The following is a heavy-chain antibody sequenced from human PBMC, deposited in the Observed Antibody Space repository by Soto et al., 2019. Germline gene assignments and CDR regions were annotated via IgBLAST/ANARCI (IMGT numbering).Heavy chain of an antibody. CDR1: GYSFSSYA. V-gene: IGHV3-23*01. D-gene: IGHD1-26*01. J-gene: IGHJ6*02. CDR2: ISGSGGST. CDR3: AKDNPIVAATRGYYYYGMDV. Sequence: GESLKISCAASGYSFSSYAMSWVRQAPGKGLEWVSAISGSGGSTYYADSVKGRFTISRDNSKNTLYLQMNSLRAEYTAVYYCAKDNPIVAATRGYYYYGMDVWGQGTTVTVSS.